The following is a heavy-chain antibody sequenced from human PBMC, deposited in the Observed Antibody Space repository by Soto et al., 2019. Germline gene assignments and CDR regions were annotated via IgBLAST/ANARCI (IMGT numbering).Heavy chain of an antibody. D-gene: IGHD3-16*01. J-gene: IGHJ3*02. V-gene: IGHV1-18*01. CDR3: ARDRPISDYVWGSYPYDAFDI. Sequence: QVQLVQSGAEVKKPGASVKVSCKASGYTFTSYGISWVRQAPGQGLEWMGWISAYNGNTNYAQKLQGRVTMTTDTSTSTANMELRSLRSDATAVYYCARDRPISDYVWGSYPYDAFDIWGQGTMVTVSS. CDR1: GYTFTSYG. CDR2: ISAYNGNT.